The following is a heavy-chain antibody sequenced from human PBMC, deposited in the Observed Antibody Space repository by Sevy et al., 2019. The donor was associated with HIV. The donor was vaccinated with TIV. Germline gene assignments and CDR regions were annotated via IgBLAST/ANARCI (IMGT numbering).Heavy chain of an antibody. V-gene: IGHV4-59*13. CDR1: GGSISSDF. CDR3: AREVYDILTGAYYGMDV. CDR2: MSYNGNT. D-gene: IGHD3-9*01. J-gene: IGHJ6*02. Sequence: SETLSLTCTVSGGSISSDFWAWIRQPPGKGLTWIAYMSYNGNTNYNPSFQSRVTTSVDTSKNQFTLKLRSLTAADTAVYYCAREVYDILTGAYYGMDVWGPGTTVTVSS.